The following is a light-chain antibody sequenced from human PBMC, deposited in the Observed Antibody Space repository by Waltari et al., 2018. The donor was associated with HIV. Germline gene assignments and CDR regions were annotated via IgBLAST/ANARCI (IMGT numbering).Light chain of an antibody. J-gene: IGKJ2*01. Sequence: IQMTQSPSILSASVGDRVTITCRASQNVESWLAWYQQRPGRAPKLLIYKASTLEYGVPARCTGSGSGTNFTLTINSLQPDDFATYYCQQYNSDFYTFGLGTRLDLK. V-gene: IGKV1-5*03. CDR3: QQYNSDFYT. CDR2: KAS. CDR1: QNVESW.